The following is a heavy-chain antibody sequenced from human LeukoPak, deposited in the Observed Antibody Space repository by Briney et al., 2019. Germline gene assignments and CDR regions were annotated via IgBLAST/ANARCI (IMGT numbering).Heavy chain of an antibody. D-gene: IGHD2-2*01. CDR3: STMGGRYCSSTSCPGVGYYYYYMDV. CDR1: GFTFSNAW. Sequence: GGSLRLSCAASGFTFSNAWMSWVRQAPGKGLEWVGRIKSKTDGGTTDYAAPVKGRFTISRDDSKNTLFLQMNSLKTEDTAVYYCSTMGGRYCSSTSCPGVGYYYYYMDVWGKGTTVTVSS. CDR2: IKSKTDGGTT. J-gene: IGHJ6*03. V-gene: IGHV3-15*01.